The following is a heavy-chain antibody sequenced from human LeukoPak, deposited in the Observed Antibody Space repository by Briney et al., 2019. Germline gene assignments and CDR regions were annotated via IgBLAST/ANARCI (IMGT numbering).Heavy chain of an antibody. CDR2: ISSSSSTI. D-gene: IGHD2-2*01. J-gene: IGHJ6*03. V-gene: IGHV3-48*01. Sequence: GGSLTLSCAASGFTFSSYSMNWVRQAPGKGLEWVSYISSSSSTIYYADSVKGRFTISRDNAKNSLYLQMNSLRAEDTAVYYCARDGLGYCSSTSCYVLYYYMDVWGKGTTVTVSS. CDR1: GFTFSSYS. CDR3: ARDGLGYCSSTSCYVLYYYMDV.